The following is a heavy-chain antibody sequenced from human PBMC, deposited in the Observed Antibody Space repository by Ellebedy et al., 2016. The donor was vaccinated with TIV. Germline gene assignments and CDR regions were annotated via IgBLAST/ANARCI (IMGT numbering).Heavy chain of an antibody. CDR3: ARDGNSVGGTYWYFDL. Sequence: GGSLRLSCAATGFTFSSYSMNWVRQAPGKGLEWVSYISSGITTTYYADSAKGRFTISRDNAKNSLYLQMSSLRDEDTAVYYCARDGNSVGGTYWYFDLWGRGTLVTVSA. V-gene: IGHV3-48*02. J-gene: IGHJ2*01. CDR2: ISSGITTT. D-gene: IGHD1-26*01. CDR1: GFTFSSYS.